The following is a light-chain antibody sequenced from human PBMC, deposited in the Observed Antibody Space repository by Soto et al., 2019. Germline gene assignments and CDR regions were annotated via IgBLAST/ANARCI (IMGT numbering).Light chain of an antibody. CDR2: GAS. CDR1: QSVSSS. J-gene: IGKJ4*01. Sequence: EIVMTQSPATLSVSPGERATLSCRASQSVSSSLAWYQQKPGQAPRLLIYGASTRATGIQARFSGNGSGTEFTLTISSLQSEDFAVYYCQQYYSWPPLTFGGGTRVEIK. CDR3: QQYYSWPPLT. V-gene: IGKV3-15*01.